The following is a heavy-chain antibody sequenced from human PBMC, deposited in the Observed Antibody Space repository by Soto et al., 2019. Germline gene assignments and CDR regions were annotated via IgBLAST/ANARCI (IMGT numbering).Heavy chain of an antibody. CDR2: IWYDGSNK. J-gene: IGHJ6*03. Sequence: GGSLRLSCAASGFTFSSYGMHWVRQAPGKGLEWVAVIWYDGSNKYYADSVKGRFTISRDNSKNTLYLQMNSLRAEDTAVYYCAREGIVVVPADYYYYMDVWGKGTTVTVSS. CDR3: AREGIVVVPADYYYYMDV. V-gene: IGHV3-33*01. CDR1: GFTFSSYG. D-gene: IGHD2-2*01.